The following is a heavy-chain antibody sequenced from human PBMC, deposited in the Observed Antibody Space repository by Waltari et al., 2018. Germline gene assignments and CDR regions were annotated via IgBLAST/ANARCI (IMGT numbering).Heavy chain of an antibody. J-gene: IGHJ2*01. D-gene: IGHD2-15*01. Sequence: QVQLVQSGAEVKKPGSSVKVSCKASGGTFSSYANSWVRQAPGQGLEWMGGIIPIFGTANYAQKFQGRVTITADESTSTAYMELSSLRSEDTAVYYCARQTSVVTPNWYFDLWGRGTLVTVSS. CDR2: IIPIFGTA. CDR3: ARQTSVVTPNWYFDL. CDR1: GGTFSSYA. V-gene: IGHV1-69*01.